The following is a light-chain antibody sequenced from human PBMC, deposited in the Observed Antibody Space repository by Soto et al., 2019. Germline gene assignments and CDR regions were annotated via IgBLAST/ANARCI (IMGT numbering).Light chain of an antibody. Sequence: EIVLTQSPATLSLSPGERATLSCRASQSVSSYLAWYQQKPAQAPRLLIYDASNRATGIPARFSGSGSGTGFTLPISSLEPEDFAVYYCQQRSNWLYPVGQGTKLEIK. J-gene: IGKJ2*01. CDR1: QSVSSY. CDR2: DAS. CDR3: QQRSNWLYP. V-gene: IGKV3-11*01.